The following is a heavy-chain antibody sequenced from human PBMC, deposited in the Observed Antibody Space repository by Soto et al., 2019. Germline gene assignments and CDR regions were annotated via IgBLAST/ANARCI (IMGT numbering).Heavy chain of an antibody. D-gene: IGHD6-13*01. CDR1: GFTFSSYA. CDR3: VREDSTWGY. Sequence: QVQLVESGGGVVQPGRSLRLSCTASGFTFSSYAMHWVRQAPGKGLEWVAVISSDGSNKYYADSVKGRFTISRDNSKNTLYLQMNSLRAEDTAVYYCVREDSTWGYWGQGTLVTVSS. CDR2: ISSDGSNK. V-gene: IGHV3-30-3*01. J-gene: IGHJ4*02.